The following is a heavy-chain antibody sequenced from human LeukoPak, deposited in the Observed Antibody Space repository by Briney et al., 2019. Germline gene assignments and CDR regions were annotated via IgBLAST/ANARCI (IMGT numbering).Heavy chain of an antibody. Sequence: PSGTLSLTCAVSGGSISSSNWWSWVRQPPGKGLEWIGEIYHSGSTNYNPSLKSRVTISVDKSKNQFSLKLSSVTAADTAVYYCARAVQIYYDSSGYYHSFDYWGQGTLVTVSS. J-gene: IGHJ4*02. CDR2: IYHSGST. CDR3: ARAVQIYYDSSGYYHSFDY. D-gene: IGHD3-22*01. CDR1: GGSISSSNW. V-gene: IGHV4-4*02.